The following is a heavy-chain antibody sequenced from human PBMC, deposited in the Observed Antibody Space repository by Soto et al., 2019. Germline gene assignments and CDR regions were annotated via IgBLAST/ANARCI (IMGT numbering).Heavy chain of an antibody. CDR3: AKDRSGFESWFDS. V-gene: IGHV3-23*01. D-gene: IGHD5-12*01. J-gene: IGHJ5*01. CDR1: GLTFSSSA. Sequence: EVQLLESGGGLVQPGGSLRLSCAASGLTFSSSAMNWVRQAPGKGLEWVSAISGSGGLIYYADSVKGRFTISRDNSKNTLYLQMNSLRAEDTAVYYCAKDRSGFESWFDSWGQGTLVTVSS. CDR2: ISGSGGLI.